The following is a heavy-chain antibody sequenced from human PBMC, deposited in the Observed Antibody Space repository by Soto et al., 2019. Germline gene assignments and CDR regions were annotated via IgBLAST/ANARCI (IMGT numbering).Heavy chain of an antibody. V-gene: IGHV1-2*02. Sequence: QVQLVQSGAEVKKPGASVKVSCKASGYTFTGYYMHWVRQAPGQGLEWMGWINPNSGGTNYAQKFQGRVTMTRDTSISTAYMGLSRLRSDDTAVYYCARDRPFRGYYYGMDVWGQGTTVTVSS. CDR3: ARDRPFRGYYYGMDV. CDR1: GYTFTGYY. D-gene: IGHD6-6*01. CDR2: INPNSGGT. J-gene: IGHJ6*02.